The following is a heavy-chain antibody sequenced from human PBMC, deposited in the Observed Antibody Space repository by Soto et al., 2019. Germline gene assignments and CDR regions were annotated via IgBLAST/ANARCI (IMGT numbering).Heavy chain of an antibody. J-gene: IGHJ6*03. CDR1: GFTLSDYY. D-gene: IGHD3-10*01. V-gene: IGHV3-11*01. CDR3: ARRTMGNYYYRDV. Sequence: QVHLVESGGGLVKPGGSLRLSCVASGFTLSDYYMSWIRQAPGKGLEWVSYISSSGTIDNYADSVKGRFTISRDNAKNSLFLQMNGLRAVDTAVYYCARRTMGNYYYRDVWGKGTTVTVSS. CDR2: ISSSGTID.